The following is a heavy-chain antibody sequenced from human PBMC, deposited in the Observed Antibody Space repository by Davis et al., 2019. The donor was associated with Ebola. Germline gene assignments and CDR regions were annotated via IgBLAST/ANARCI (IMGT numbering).Heavy chain of an antibody. Sequence: SVKVSCKASGDTFSSYSIAWVRQAPGQGLEWMGGIVPVVGVTNYAQKFQGRVTITADTARSTANMELNSLRSDDTAVYYCARGLIQGGGWWFDPWGQGTLVTVSS. CDR2: IVPVVGVT. CDR1: GDTFSSYS. D-gene: IGHD3-16*01. J-gene: IGHJ5*02. V-gene: IGHV1-69*10. CDR3: ARGLIQGGGWWFDP.